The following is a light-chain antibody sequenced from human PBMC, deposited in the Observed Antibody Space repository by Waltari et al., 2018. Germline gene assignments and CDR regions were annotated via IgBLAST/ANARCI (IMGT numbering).Light chain of an antibody. J-gene: IGLJ3*02. CDR2: DVS. Sequence: QSALTHPAAVSGSPGHSVTIPCTGASRDIGRYDIVSWYQQHPGNAPKLVISDVSKRPSGVSDRFSGSKSGDTASLTISGLQFEDEADYYCCSYAGNYVWVFGGGTRLTVL. CDR1: SRDIGRYDI. V-gene: IGLV2-23*02. CDR3: CSYAGNYVWV.